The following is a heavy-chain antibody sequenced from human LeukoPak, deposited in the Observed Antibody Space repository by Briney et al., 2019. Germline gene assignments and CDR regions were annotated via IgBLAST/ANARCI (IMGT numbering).Heavy chain of an antibody. Sequence: ASVKVSCKASGYTFTGYYMHWVRQAPGQGLEWMGWINPNSGGTNYAQKFQGRVTMTRDTSISTAYMELSRLRSDGTAVYYCARPAVGEGSFDYWGQGTLVTVSS. V-gene: IGHV1-2*02. CDR3: ARPAVGEGSFDY. J-gene: IGHJ4*02. CDR1: GYTFTGYY. CDR2: INPNSGGT. D-gene: IGHD3-10*01.